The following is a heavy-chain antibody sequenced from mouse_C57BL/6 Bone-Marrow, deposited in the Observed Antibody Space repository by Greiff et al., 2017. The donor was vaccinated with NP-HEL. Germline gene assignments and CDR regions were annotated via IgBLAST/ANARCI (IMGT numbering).Heavy chain of an antibody. CDR2: IDPSDSYT. J-gene: IGHJ3*01. Sequence: QVQLKQPGAELVRPGTSVKLSCKASGYTFTSYWMHWVKQRPGQGLEWIGVIDPSDSYTNYNQKFKGKATLTVDTSSSTAYMQLSSLTSEDSAVYYCARGGTGTGFAYWGQGTLVTVSA. D-gene: IGHD4-1*01. V-gene: IGHV1-59*01. CDR1: GYTFTSYW. CDR3: ARGGTGTGFAY.